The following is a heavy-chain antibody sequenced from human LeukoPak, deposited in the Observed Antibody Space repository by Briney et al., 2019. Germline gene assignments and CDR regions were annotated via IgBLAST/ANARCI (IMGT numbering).Heavy chain of an antibody. CDR3: TRGGGYCSGGSCPYYFDY. Sequence: ASVTVSCKASGYTFTSYDINWVRQATGRGLEWMGWMNPNSGNRGYAQKFQGRVTMTKNTSISTAYMELSSLRSEDTAVYFCTRGGGYCSGGSCPYYFDYWGQGTLVTVSS. J-gene: IGHJ4*02. V-gene: IGHV1-8*01. CDR1: GYTFTSYD. CDR2: MNPNSGNR. D-gene: IGHD2-15*01.